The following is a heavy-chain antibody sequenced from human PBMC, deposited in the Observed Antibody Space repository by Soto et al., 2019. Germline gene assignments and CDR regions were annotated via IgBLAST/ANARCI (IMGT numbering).Heavy chain of an antibody. V-gene: IGHV4-31*03. J-gene: IGHJ4*02. CDR3: AKGGLYISSSWYEGY. CDR1: VASISRGAYY. CDR2: IYYSGSA. D-gene: IGHD6-13*01. Sequence: PSETLSLTCSVSVASISRGAYYWSWIRQHPGKGLEWIGNIYYSGSAYYNPSLKSRVTISVDTSENQFSLKLSSVTAADTAVYYCAKGGLYISSSWYEGYWGQGTLVTVSS.